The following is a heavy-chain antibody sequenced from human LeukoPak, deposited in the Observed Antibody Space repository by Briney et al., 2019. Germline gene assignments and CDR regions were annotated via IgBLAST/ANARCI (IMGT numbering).Heavy chain of an antibody. CDR1: GGSISSGGYS. Sequence: SETLSLTRAVSGGSISSGGYSWSWIRQPPGKGLEWIGYIYHSGSTYYNPSLKSRVTISVDRSKNQFSLKLSSVTAADTAVYYCARVSPDYGGNSGGYSWFDPWGQGTLVTVSS. V-gene: IGHV4-30-2*01. J-gene: IGHJ5*02. D-gene: IGHD4-23*01. CDR3: ARVSPDYGGNSGGYSWFDP. CDR2: IYHSGST.